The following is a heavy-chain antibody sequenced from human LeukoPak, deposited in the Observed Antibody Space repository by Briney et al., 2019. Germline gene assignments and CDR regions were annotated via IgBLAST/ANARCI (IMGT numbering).Heavy chain of an antibody. D-gene: IGHD5-12*01. CDR1: GYTFTSYG. Sequence: ASVKVSCKASGYTFTSYGISWVRQAPGQGLEWMGWISAYNGNTNYAQKLQGRVTMTTDTSTSTAYMELRSLRSDDTAVYYCARDRVGYSGYENNWFDPWGQGTLVTVSS. V-gene: IGHV1-18*01. J-gene: IGHJ5*02. CDR2: ISAYNGNT. CDR3: ARDRVGYSGYENNWFDP.